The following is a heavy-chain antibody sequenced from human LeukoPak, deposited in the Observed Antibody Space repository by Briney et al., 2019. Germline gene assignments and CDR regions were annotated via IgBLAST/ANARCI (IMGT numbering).Heavy chain of an antibody. CDR1: GFTFSDYY. CDR2: ISSSGSTI. CDR3: VRDNPRQQGFAY. Sequence: PGGSLRLSCAASGFTFSDYYMSWIRQAPGKGLEWVSYISSSGSTIYYADSVEGRFTISRDNAKNSLYLQMNSLRAEDTAVYYCVRDNPRQQGFAYWGQGTLVTVSS. D-gene: IGHD6-13*01. V-gene: IGHV3-11*01. J-gene: IGHJ4*02.